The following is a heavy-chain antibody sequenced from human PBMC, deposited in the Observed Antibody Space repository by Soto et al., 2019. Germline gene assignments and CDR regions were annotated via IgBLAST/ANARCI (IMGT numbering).Heavy chain of an antibody. CDR2: ISAYNGNT. CDR1: GYTFTSYG. V-gene: IGHV1-18*01. D-gene: IGHD2-2*01. Sequence: QVQLVQSGAEVKKPGASVKVSCKASGYTFTSYGISWVRQAPGQGIEWMGWISAYNGNTNYAQKLQGRVTMTTDTSTSTAYMELRSLRSDDTAVYYCARDAGYCSSTSCYDGYFDLWGRGTLVTVSS. CDR3: ARDAGYCSSTSCYDGYFDL. J-gene: IGHJ2*01.